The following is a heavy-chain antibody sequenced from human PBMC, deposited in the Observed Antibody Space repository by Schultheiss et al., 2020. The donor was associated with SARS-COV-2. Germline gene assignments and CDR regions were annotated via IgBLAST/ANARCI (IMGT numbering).Heavy chain of an antibody. CDR1: GGSFSGYY. D-gene: IGHD3-3*01. V-gene: IGHV4-34*01. J-gene: IGHJ5*02. CDR3: ARGKPFITIFGVVIIRLDP. Sequence: SETLSLTCAVYGGSFSGYYWSWIRQPPGKGLEWIGEINHSGSTNYNPSLKSRVTISVDTSKNQFSLKLSSVTAADTAVYYCARGKPFITIFGVVIIRLDPWGQGTLVTVSS. CDR2: INHSGST.